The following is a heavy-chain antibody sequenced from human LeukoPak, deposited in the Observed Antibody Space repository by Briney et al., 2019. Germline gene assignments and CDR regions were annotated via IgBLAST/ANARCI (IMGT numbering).Heavy chain of an antibody. Sequence: PSETLSLTCTVSGGSISSYYWSWIRQPAGKGLEWIGRIYTSGSTNYNPSLKSRVTMSVDTSKNQFSLKLSSVTAADTAVYYRARDFTAMGTREYYMDVWGKGTTVTVSS. D-gene: IGHD5-18*01. J-gene: IGHJ6*03. CDR3: ARDFTAMGTREYYMDV. CDR2: IYTSGST. V-gene: IGHV4-4*07. CDR1: GGSISSYY.